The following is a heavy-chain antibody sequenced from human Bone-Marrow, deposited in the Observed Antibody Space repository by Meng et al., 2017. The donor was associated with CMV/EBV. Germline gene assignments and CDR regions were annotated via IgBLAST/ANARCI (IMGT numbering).Heavy chain of an antibody. D-gene: IGHD6-13*01. Sequence: GESLKISCAASGFTFSSYSMNWVRQAQGKGLEWVSSISSSSSYIYYADSVKGRFTISRDNAKNSLYLQMNSLRAEDTAVYYCAREPLSWYENDYWGQGTLVTISS. CDR3: AREPLSWYENDY. CDR1: GFTFSSYS. J-gene: IGHJ4*02. CDR2: ISSSSSYI. V-gene: IGHV3-21*01.